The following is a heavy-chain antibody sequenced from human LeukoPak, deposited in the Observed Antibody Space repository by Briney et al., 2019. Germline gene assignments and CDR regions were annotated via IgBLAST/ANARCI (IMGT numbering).Heavy chain of an antibody. CDR1: GGSISSYY. Sequence: PSETLSLTCTVSGGSISSYYWSWIRQPPGKGLEWIGYIYYSGSTNYNPSLKSRVTISVDTSKNQFSLKLSSVTAADTAVYYCARAGIAARRHAFDIWGQGTMVTVSS. D-gene: IGHD6-6*01. CDR3: ARAGIAARRHAFDI. V-gene: IGHV4-59*01. J-gene: IGHJ3*02. CDR2: IYYSGST.